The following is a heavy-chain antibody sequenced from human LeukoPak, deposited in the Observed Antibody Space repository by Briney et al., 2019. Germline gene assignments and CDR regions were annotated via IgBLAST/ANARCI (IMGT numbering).Heavy chain of an antibody. CDR1: GGTFSSYA. CDR3: ARAVYSSSWYGAPYYYYYGMDV. V-gene: IGHV1-69*13. CDR2: IIPIFGAA. D-gene: IGHD6-13*01. Sequence: SVKVSCKASGGTFSSYAISWVRQAPGQGLEWMGGIIPIFGAANYAQKFQGRVTITADESTSTAYMELSSLRSEDTAVYYCARAVYSSSWYGAPYYYYYGMDVWGQGTTVTVSS. J-gene: IGHJ6*02.